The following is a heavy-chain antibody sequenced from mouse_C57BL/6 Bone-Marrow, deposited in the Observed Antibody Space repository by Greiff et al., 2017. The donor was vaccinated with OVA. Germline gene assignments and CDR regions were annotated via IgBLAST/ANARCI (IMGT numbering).Heavy chain of an antibody. CDR1: GYTFTDYY. CDR2: INPNNGGT. D-gene: IGHD4-1*01. V-gene: IGHV1-26*01. J-gene: IGHJ3*01. Sequence: VQLQQSGPELVKPGASVKISCKASGYTFTDYYMNWVKQSHGKSLEWIGDINPNNGGTSYNQKFKGKATLTVDKSSSTAYMELRSLTSEDSAVYYCARSDWDDWFADWGQGTLVTVSA. CDR3: ARSDWDDWFAD.